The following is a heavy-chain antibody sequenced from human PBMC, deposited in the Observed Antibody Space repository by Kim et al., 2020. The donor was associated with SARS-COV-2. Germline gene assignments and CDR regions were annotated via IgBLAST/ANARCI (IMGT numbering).Heavy chain of an antibody. D-gene: IGHD3-10*01. Sequence: GGSLRLSCAASGFTVSSNYMSWVRQAPGKGLEWVSVIYSGGSTYYADSVKGRFTISRDNSKNTLYLQMNSLRAEDTAVYYCARDRVTMVRGVRCYFDYWGQGTLVTVSS. CDR2: IYSGGST. J-gene: IGHJ4*02. CDR3: ARDRVTMVRGVRCYFDY. V-gene: IGHV3-66*01. CDR1: GFTVSSNY.